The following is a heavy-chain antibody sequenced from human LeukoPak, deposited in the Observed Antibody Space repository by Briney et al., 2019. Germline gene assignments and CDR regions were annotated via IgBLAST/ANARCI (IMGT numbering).Heavy chain of an antibody. CDR1: GGSISSYY. D-gene: IGHD3-10*01. CDR3: ARHVHWFGELLGAFDI. V-gene: IGHV4-59*08. CDR2: IYYSGST. J-gene: IGHJ3*02. Sequence: PSETLSLTCTVSGGSISSYYWSWLRQPPGKGLEWIGYIYYSGSTNYNPSLKSRVTISVDTSKNHFSLKLSSVTAADTAVYYRARHVHWFGELLGAFDIWGQGTMVTVSS.